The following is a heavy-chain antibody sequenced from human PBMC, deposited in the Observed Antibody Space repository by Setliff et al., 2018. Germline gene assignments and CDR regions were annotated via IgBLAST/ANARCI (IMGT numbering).Heavy chain of an antibody. CDR3: AREVCDILTGYSYWYFDL. CDR2: INGGNGNT. J-gene: IGHJ2*01. V-gene: IGHV1-3*01. CDR1: GYTFTSYA. Sequence: ASVKVSCKASGYTFTSYALHWLRQAPGQRLEWMAYINGGNGNTHYSQKFRGRVTVTRDTSASTVFMELSTLSSEDTAVYYCAREVCDILTGYSYWYFDLWGRGTLVTVSS. D-gene: IGHD3-9*01.